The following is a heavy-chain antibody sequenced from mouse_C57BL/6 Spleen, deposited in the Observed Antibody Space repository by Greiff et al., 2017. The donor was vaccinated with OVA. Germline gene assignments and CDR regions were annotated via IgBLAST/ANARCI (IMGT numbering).Heavy chain of an antibody. D-gene: IGHD2-5*01. CDR3: TRWYSNYVAWFAY. J-gene: IGHJ3*01. CDR1: GYTFTDYE. V-gene: IGHV1-15*01. CDR2: IDPETGGT. Sequence: QVQLQQSGAELVRPGASVTLSCKASGYTFTDYEMHWVKQTPVHGLEWIGAIDPETGGTAYNQKFKGKAILTADKSSSTAYMELRSLTSEDSAVYYCTRWYSNYVAWFAYWGQGTLVTVSA.